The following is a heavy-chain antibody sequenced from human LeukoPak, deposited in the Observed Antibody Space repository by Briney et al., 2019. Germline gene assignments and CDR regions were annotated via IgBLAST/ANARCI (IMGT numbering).Heavy chain of an antibody. J-gene: IGHJ5*02. V-gene: IGHV4-59*01. D-gene: IGHD3-3*01. CDR2: IYYSGGT. CDR1: GGSISSYY. Sequence: SETLSLTCTVSGGSISSYYWSWIRQPPGKGLEWIGYIYYSGGTNYNPSLKSRVTISVDTSKNQFSLKLSSVTAADTAVYYCAREPYGFNWFDPWGQGTLVTVSS. CDR3: AREPYGFNWFDP.